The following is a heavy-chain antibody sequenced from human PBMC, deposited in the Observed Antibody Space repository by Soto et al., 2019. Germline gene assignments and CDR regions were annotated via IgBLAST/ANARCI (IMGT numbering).Heavy chain of an antibody. D-gene: IGHD6-13*01. J-gene: IGHJ4*02. V-gene: IGHV4-59*11. Sequence: PPFPLRVVCVSMSSHYSSWIRQPPGKGLEWIGYTYNSGSTDYNPSLKSRVTISVGTSKNQFSLKLNSVTAADTAVYYCARDLNTDSWYYFDFWGPGILVTVPQ. CDR3: ARDLNTDSWYYFDF. CDR2: TYNSGST. CDR1: CVSMSSHY.